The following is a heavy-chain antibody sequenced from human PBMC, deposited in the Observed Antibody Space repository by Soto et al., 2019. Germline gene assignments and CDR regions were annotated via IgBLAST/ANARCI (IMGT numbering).Heavy chain of an antibody. J-gene: IGHJ2*01. CDR3: ATRGGYNYNWYFDL. CDR2: IIPIFGTA. V-gene: IGHV1-69*13. CDR1: GGTFSSYA. D-gene: IGHD5-12*01. Sequence: ASVKVSCKASGGTFSSYAISWVRQAPGQGLEWMGGIIPIFGTANYAQKFQGRVTITADESTSTAYMELSSLRSEDTAVYYCATRGGYNYNWYFDLWGRGTLVTVSS.